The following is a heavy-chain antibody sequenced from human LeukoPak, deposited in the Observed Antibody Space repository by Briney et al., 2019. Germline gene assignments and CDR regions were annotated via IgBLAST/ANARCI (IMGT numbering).Heavy chain of an antibody. D-gene: IGHD3-9*01. CDR3: ARQTTGLAGYFDWLSKLGGDYFDY. CDR1: GYSFTSYW. CDR2: IYPGDSDT. V-gene: IGHV5-51*01. J-gene: IGHJ4*02. Sequence: GESLKISCKGSGYSFTSYWIGWVRQMPGKGLEWMGIIYPGDSDTRYSPSFQGQVTISADKSISTAYLQWSSLKASDTAMYYCARQTTGLAGYFDWLSKLGGDYFDYWGQGTLVTVSS.